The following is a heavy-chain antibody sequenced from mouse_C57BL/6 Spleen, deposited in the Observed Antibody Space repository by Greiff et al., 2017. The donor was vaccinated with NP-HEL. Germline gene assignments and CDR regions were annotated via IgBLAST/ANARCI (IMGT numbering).Heavy chain of an antibody. CDR3: ARGGDYYAMGS. J-gene: IGHJ4*01. Sequence: QVQLQQSGAELVKPGASVKISCKASGYAFSSYWMNWVKQRPGKGLEWIGQIYPGDGDTNYNGKFKGKATLTADKSSSTAYMQLSSLTSEDSAVYFCARGGDYYAMGSWGQGTSVTVSS. CDR1: GYAFSSYW. CDR2: IYPGDGDT. V-gene: IGHV1-80*01.